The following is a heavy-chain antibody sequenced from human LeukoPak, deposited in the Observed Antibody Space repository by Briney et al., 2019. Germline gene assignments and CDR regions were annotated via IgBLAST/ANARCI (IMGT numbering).Heavy chain of an antibody. J-gene: IGHJ4*02. CDR1: GGTFSSYA. D-gene: IGHD2-2*01. Sequence: ASVKVSCKASGGTFSSYAISWVRQAPGQGLEWMGRIIPILGIANYAQKFQGRVTITADKSTSTAYMELSSLRSEDTAVYHCARNVVVPAATSSFDYWGQGTLVTVSS. V-gene: IGHV1-69*04. CDR3: ARNVVVPAATSSFDY. CDR2: IIPILGIA.